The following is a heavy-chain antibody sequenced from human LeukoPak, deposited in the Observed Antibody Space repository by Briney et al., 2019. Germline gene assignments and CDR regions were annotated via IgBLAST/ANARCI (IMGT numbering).Heavy chain of an antibody. CDR1: GHSITNYY. V-gene: IGHV4-4*07. CDR3: ASVGSDGSYFDS. D-gene: IGHD1-26*01. Sequence: SETLSLNCTVSGHSITNYYWSWIRQPAGKGLEWIGRIYSSGNTNYNPSLQSRVTMSVDASKNQFSLKQNSVTAADTAVYYCASVGSDGSYFDSWGQGTLVTVSS. J-gene: IGHJ4*02. CDR2: IYSSGNT.